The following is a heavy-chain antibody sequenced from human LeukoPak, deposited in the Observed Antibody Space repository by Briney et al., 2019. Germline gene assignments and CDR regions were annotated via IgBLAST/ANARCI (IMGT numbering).Heavy chain of an antibody. Sequence: GASVKVSCKASGYTFTSYGISWVRQAPGQGLEWMGWISAYNGNTNYAQKLQGRVTMTTDTSTSTAYMELRSLRSDDTAVYYCARDRSSSWYAPEYFQHWGQGTLVTVSS. CDR1: GYTFTSYG. V-gene: IGHV1-18*01. J-gene: IGHJ1*01. D-gene: IGHD6-13*01. CDR3: ARDRSSSWYAPEYFQH. CDR2: ISAYNGNT.